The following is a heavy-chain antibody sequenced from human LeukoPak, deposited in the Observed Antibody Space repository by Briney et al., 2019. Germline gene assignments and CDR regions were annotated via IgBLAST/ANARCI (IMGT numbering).Heavy chain of an antibody. CDR1: GYTFTSYY. V-gene: IGHV1-46*01. J-gene: IGHJ4*02. CDR2: INPSGGST. Sequence: GASVKVSCKASGYTFTSYYMHWVLQAPGQGLEWMGIINPSGGSTSYAQKFQGRVTMTRDTSTSTVYMELSSLRSEDTAVYYCARRGAKDDSSGYLDYWGQGTLVTVSS. CDR3: ARRGAKDDSSGYLDY. D-gene: IGHD3-22*01.